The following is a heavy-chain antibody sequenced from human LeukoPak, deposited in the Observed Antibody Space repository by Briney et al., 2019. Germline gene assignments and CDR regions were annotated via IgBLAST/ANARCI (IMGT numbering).Heavy chain of an antibody. Sequence: ASVKVSCKASGYTFTCYYLHWVRQAPGQGVEWMGWINPNSGGTDYAQKFQGRVTMTRDTSISTAYMELSRLRSDDTAVYYCARDRIAVAGTVDSWGQGTLVTVSS. CDR3: ARDRIAVAGTVDS. D-gene: IGHD6-19*01. J-gene: IGHJ4*02. CDR2: INPNSGGT. V-gene: IGHV1-2*02. CDR1: GYTFTCYY.